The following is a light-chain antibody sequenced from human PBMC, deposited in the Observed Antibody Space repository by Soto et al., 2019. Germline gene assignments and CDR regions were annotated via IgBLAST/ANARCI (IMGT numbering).Light chain of an antibody. CDR2: GAS. CDR1: QSVSSN. Sequence: EIVMTQSPATLSVSPGERATLSCRASQSVSSNLAWYQQKRGQAPRLLIYGASTRATGVPARFSGSGSGTDLTFTIGSLQSEDFAVHYCHQYNNWPSWAFGQGTKVEIE. V-gene: IGKV3-15*01. J-gene: IGKJ1*01. CDR3: HQYNNWPSWA.